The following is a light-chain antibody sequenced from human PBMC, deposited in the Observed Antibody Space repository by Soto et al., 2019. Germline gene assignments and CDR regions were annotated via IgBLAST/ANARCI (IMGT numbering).Light chain of an antibody. J-gene: IGLJ3*02. CDR1: SRDVGAYNY. CDR2: DVS. Sequence: QSALTQPRSVSGSPGQSVTISCTGTSRDVGAYNYVSWYHQYPGKAPKLMIYDVSELPSGVPDRFSGSKSRNTASLTISGLQAEDEADYFCCSYAGSFTWVFGGGTKLTVL. CDR3: CSYAGSFTWV. V-gene: IGLV2-11*01.